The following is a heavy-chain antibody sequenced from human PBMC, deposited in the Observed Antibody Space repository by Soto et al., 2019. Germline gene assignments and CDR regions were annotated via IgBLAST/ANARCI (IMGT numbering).Heavy chain of an antibody. CDR3: ARYKGGLRMVNDMDV. V-gene: IGHV3-23*01. CDR1: GFTFSSYA. D-gene: IGHD5-18*01. CDR2: ISGSGGST. J-gene: IGHJ6*04. Sequence: GGSLRLSCAASGFTFSSYAMSWVRQAPGKGLEWVSAISGSGGSTYYADSVKGRFTISRDNSKNTLYLQMNSLRAEDTAVYYCARYKGGLRMVNDMDVWGKGTTVTVSS.